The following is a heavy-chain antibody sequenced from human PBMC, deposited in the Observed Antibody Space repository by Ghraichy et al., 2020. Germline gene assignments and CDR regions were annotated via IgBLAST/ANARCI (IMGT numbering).Heavy chain of an antibody. CDR1: GNTLSDLS. CDR2: FDPGDGES. CDR3: ATLRYGYSYDMDV. D-gene: IGHD4-17*01. Sequence: ALVKVSCKVSGNTLSDLSIHWVRQAPGKGLEWMGGFDPGDGESIYPQKFQGRVSMTQATSTDTAYMELSSLGSEDTAVYYCATLRYGYSYDMDVWGQGTAVAVSS. V-gene: IGHV1-24*01. J-gene: IGHJ6*03.